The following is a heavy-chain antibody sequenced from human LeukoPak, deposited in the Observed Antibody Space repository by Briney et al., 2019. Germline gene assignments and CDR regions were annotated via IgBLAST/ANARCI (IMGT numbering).Heavy chain of an antibody. J-gene: IGHJ4*02. CDR3: ARAPFYFDSSNYPYFDY. Sequence: GGSLRLSCAASGFTVSRSYISWVRQAPGKGLEWVSVIYTSGNTYYADSVRGRFTISRDNSKNTLYLQMNSLRAEDTAVYYCARAPFYFDSSNYPYFDYWGRGTLVTVSS. V-gene: IGHV3-53*01. CDR1: GFTVSRSY. D-gene: IGHD3-22*01. CDR2: IYTSGNT.